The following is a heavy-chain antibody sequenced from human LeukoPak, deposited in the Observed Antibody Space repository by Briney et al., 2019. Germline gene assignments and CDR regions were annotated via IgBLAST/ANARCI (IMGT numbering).Heavy chain of an antibody. J-gene: IGHJ4*02. CDR2: IYYSGST. Sequence: TSQTLSLTCTVSGGSISSGDYYWSWIRQPPGKGLGWIGYIYYSGSTSYNPSLKSRVTISVDTSKNQFSLKLSSVTAADTAVYYCARTYYDFWSGYLDYWGQGTLVTVSS. V-gene: IGHV4-30-4*08. D-gene: IGHD3-3*01. CDR1: GGSISSGDYY. CDR3: ARTYYDFWSGYLDY.